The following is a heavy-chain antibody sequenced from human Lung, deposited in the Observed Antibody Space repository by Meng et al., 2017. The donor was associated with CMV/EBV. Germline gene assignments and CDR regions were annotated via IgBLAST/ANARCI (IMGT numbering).Heavy chain of an antibody. V-gene: IGHV5-51*01. CDR1: GSRFPSSC. D-gene: IGHD4-17*01. Sequence: SGSRFPSSCIAWVRQMPGKGLEWLRISYPGDSDTRYSPSFQGQVTISVDKSISTAYLQWSSLKASDTAMYFCARRSLYGDYVPRPFNYWGQGTLVTVSS. J-gene: IGHJ4*02. CDR3: ARRSLYGDYVPRPFNY. CDR2: SYPGDSDT.